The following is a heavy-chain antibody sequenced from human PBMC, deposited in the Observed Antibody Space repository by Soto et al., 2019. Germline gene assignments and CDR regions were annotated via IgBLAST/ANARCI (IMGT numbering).Heavy chain of an antibody. V-gene: IGHV4-59*01. CDR3: ARRYGSAFDI. CDR1: GGSISSYY. D-gene: IGHD3-10*01. J-gene: IGHJ3*02. CDR2: IYYSGST. Sequence: SLEILSLTCTVSGGSISSYYWSWIRQSPGKGLEWIGYIYYSGSTNYNPSLKSRVTISVDTSKNQFSLKLSSVTAADTAVYYCARRYGSAFDIWGQGTMVTVSS.